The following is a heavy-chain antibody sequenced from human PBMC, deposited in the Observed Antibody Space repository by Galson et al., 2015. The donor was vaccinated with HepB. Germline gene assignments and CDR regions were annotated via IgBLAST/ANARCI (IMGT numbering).Heavy chain of an antibody. J-gene: IGHJ4*02. CDR1: GFTFSSYG. V-gene: IGHV3-30*02. D-gene: IGHD2/OR15-2a*01. CDR3: VKSAEFFYDNYFDY. CDR2: IRYDGKNQ. Sequence: SLRLSCAASGFTFSSYGMHWVRQAPGKGPEWVALIRYDGKNQFYRDSVKGRFTISRDNSKNTLYLQMNNLTTEDTAVYSCVKSAEFFYDNYFDYWGQGILVTVSS.